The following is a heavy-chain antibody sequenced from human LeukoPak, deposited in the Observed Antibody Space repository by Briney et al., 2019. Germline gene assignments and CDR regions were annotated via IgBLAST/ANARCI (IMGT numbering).Heavy chain of an antibody. CDR1: GFTFSTYW. D-gene: IGHD3-16*01. V-gene: IGHV3-74*01. J-gene: IGHJ4*02. CDR2: IKTDGSST. CDR3: ATVSVGVRFDY. Sequence: PGGSLRLSCTASGFTFSTYWMHWVRQVPGKGLVWVSRIKTDGSSTSYADSVKGRFTISRDSAKNKLYLQTNSLRAEDTAVYYCATVSVGVRFDYWGQGALVAVSS.